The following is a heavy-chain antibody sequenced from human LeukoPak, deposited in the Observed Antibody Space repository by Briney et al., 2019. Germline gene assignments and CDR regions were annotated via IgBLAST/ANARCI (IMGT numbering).Heavy chain of an antibody. CDR2: INHSGST. J-gene: IGHJ4*02. V-gene: IGHV4-34*01. CDR1: GGSFSGYY. CDR3: ARSSGSSWYYFGY. Sequence: ASETLSLTCAVYGGSFSGYYWSWIRQPPGKGLEWIGEINHSGSTNYNPSLKSRVTISVDTSKNQFSLKLSSVTAADTAVYYCARSSGSSWYYFGYWGQGILVTVSS. D-gene: IGHD6-13*01.